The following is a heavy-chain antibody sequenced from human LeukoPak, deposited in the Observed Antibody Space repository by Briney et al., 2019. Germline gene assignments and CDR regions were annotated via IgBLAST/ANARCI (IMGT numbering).Heavy chain of an antibody. Sequence: GGSLRLSCAAPGFPFNAYNIHWIRQAPGRGREGVSFIRKDETEIHYADFAKGRFTISRDKAKDSVYLQMNSLRPDATALYYCAKDGGRYRFDYWGQGTMVTVSS. CDR1: GFPFNAYN. V-gene: IGHV3-30*02. D-gene: IGHD3-16*02. CDR2: IRKDETEI. J-gene: IGHJ4*02. CDR3: AKDGGRYRFDY.